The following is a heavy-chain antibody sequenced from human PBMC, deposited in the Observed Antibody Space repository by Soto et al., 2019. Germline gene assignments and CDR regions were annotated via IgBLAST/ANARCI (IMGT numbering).Heavy chain of an antibody. CDR1: GYTFTTFW. J-gene: IGHJ6*02. Sequence: GESLKISCKGSGYTFTTFWIGWVRQLPGKGLEWMGIIYPGDSDTRYSPSFRGQVTISADKSITTVYLQWSSLKASDTAVYYCARSPYYYALDVWGQGATVTVSS. CDR2: IYPGDSDT. CDR3: ARSPYYYALDV. V-gene: IGHV5-51*01.